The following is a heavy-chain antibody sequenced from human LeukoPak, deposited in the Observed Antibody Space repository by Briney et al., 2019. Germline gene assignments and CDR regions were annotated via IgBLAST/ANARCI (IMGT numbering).Heavy chain of an antibody. CDR3: AREGSGSYGFDY. CDR1: GGSISSYY. D-gene: IGHD3-10*01. V-gene: IGHV4-59*01. J-gene: IGHJ4*02. CDR2: IYYSGST. Sequence: SETLSLTCTVSGGSISSYYWSWIRQPPGKGLEWIGYIYYSGSTNYNPSLKSRVTISVDTSKNQFSLRLTSVTAADTAVYYCAREGSGSYGFDYWGQGTLVTVSS.